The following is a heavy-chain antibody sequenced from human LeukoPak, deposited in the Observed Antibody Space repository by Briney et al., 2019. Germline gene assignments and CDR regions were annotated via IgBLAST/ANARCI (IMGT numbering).Heavy chain of an antibody. CDR2: FDPEDGET. J-gene: IGHJ4*02. D-gene: IGHD6-19*01. CDR3: ARAPGSGWYERYVPDY. Sequence: ASVKVSCKVSGYTLTELSMHWVRQAPGKGLEWMGGFDPEDGETIYAQKFQGRVTMTEDTSTDTAYMELSSLRSEDTAVYFCARAPGSGWYERYVPDYWGQGTLVTVSS. CDR1: GYTLTELS. V-gene: IGHV1-24*01.